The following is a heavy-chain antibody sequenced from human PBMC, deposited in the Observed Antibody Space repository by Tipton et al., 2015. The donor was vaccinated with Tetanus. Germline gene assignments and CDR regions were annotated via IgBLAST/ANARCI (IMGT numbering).Heavy chain of an antibody. V-gene: IGHV4-61*01. J-gene: IGHJ4*02. Sequence: TLSLTCSVSGGSVNSGTYYWSWIRQPPGKGLEWLGDIYYGGVTQYNPSLESRVTISMDTSKNQISLQLTSVTAADTAVYFCAGVTAQRTELYFDHWGQGTLVTVSS. CDR3: AGVTAQRTELYFDH. CDR2: IYYGGVT. D-gene: IGHD6-13*01. CDR1: GGSVNSGTYY.